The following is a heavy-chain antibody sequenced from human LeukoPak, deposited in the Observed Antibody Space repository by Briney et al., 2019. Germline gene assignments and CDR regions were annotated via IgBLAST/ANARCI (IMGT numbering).Heavy chain of an antibody. Sequence: GGSLRLSCAASGFTFSSYAMHWVRQAPGKGLEWVAVISYDGGNKYYADSVKGRFTISRDNSKNTLYLRMNSLRAEDTAVYYCARTTRIWGSYREFDYWGQGTLVTVSS. CDR1: GFTFSSYA. CDR2: ISYDGGNK. CDR3: ARTTRIWGSYREFDY. V-gene: IGHV3-30-3*01. J-gene: IGHJ4*02. D-gene: IGHD3-16*02.